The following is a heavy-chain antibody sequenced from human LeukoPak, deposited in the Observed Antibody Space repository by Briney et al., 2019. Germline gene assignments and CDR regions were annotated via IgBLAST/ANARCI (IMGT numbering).Heavy chain of an antibody. CDR2: ISGSGGST. D-gene: IGHD3-3*01. CDR1: GFTFSSYA. V-gene: IGHV3-23*01. CDR3: AKEQDTSGIWSGSPGY. J-gene: IGHJ4*02. Sequence: GGSLRLSCAASGFTFSSYAMSWVRQAPGKGLEWVSAISGSGGSTYYADSVKGRFTISRDNSKNTLYLQMNSLRAEDTAVYYCAKEQDTSGIWSGSPGYWGQGTLVTVSS.